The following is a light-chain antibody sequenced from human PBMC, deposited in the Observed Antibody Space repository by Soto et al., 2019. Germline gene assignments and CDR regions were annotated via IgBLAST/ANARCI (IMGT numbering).Light chain of an antibody. CDR1: SSDTGGYNY. Sequence: QSALTQPASVSGSPGQSITISCTGTSSDTGGYNYVSWHQQHPGKAPKLIIYEVTNRPSGVSNRFSGSKSGNMASLTVSGLQADDEADYYCSSYTSSNSWMFGGGTKVTVL. V-gene: IGLV2-14*01. J-gene: IGLJ3*02. CDR2: EVT. CDR3: SSYTSSNSWM.